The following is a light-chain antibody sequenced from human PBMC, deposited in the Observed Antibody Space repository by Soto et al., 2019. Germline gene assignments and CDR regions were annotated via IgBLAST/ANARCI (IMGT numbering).Light chain of an antibody. Sequence: QSVLTQPASVSGSPGQSIAISCTGTSSDVGSYNLVSWYQQHPGKAPKLMIYEVTKRPSGVSSRFSGSKSGNTASLTISGLQAEDEADYCCSSHAGSFTWVFGGGTKLTVL. J-gene: IGLJ3*02. CDR1: SSDVGSYNL. CDR3: SSHAGSFTWV. CDR2: EVT. V-gene: IGLV2-23*02.